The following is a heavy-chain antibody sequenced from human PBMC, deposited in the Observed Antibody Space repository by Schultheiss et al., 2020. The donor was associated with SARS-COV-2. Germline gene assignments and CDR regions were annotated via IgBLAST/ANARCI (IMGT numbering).Heavy chain of an antibody. J-gene: IGHJ4*02. CDR2: IYFTGIT. V-gene: IGHV4-59*01. Sequence: SETLSLTCSVSGSSITGFFWTWIRQPPGKGLDPIGNIYFTGITKYNPSLKSRVTISIDTSKNQFSQKLGSVTAADTAVYFCARATRVESLFSVRGGSFDFWGRGALVTVSS. CDR3: ARATRVESLFSVRGGSFDF. D-gene: IGHD5-24*01. CDR1: GSSITGFF.